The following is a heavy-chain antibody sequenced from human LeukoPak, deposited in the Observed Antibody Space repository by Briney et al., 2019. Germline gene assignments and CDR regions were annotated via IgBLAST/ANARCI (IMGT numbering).Heavy chain of an antibody. CDR1: GGSISSYY. Sequence: SETLSLTCTVSGGSISSYYWGWIRQPPGKGLEWIGSIYYSGSTYYNPSLKSRVTISVDTSKNQFSLKLSSVTAADTAVYYCAQGPGSSGYYRLWGQGTLVTVSS. CDR3: AQGPGSSGYYRL. D-gene: IGHD3-22*01. CDR2: IYYSGST. J-gene: IGHJ4*02. V-gene: IGHV4-39*07.